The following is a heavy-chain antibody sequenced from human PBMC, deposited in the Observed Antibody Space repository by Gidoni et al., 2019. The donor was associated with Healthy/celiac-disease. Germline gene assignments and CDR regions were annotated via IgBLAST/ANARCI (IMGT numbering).Heavy chain of an antibody. CDR1: GGTFSSSA. CDR2: IIPILGIA. J-gene: IGHJ6*02. D-gene: IGHD5-18*01. CDR3: ARAGDTAMVSGLSYYYYGMDV. V-gene: IGHV1-69*04. Sequence: QVQLVQSGAEVKKPGSSVKVSCKASGGTFSSSAISWVRQAPGQGLEWMGRIIPILGIANYAQKFQGRVTITADKSTSTAYMELSSLRSEDTAVYYCARAGDTAMVSGLSYYYYGMDVWGQGTTVTVSS.